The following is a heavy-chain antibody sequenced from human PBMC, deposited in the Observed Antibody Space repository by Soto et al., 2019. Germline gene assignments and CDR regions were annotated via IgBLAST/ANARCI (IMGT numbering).Heavy chain of an antibody. V-gene: IGHV4-30-2*01. CDR2: IYHIGST. D-gene: IGHD2-2*01. Sequence: PSETMSLTCAVSGGSISSGCYSWSWIRQPPGKGLEWIGYIYHIGSTYYNPSLKSRLTISVDRSKNQFSLKLSSVTAADTAGYYWVAGRVLPGAFLDYWGQGTLVAVSS. CDR1: GGSISSGCYS. CDR3: VAGRVLPGAFLDY. J-gene: IGHJ4*02.